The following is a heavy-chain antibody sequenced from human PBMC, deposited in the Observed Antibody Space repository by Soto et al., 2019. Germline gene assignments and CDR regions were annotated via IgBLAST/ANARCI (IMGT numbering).Heavy chain of an antibody. D-gene: IGHD4-17*01. CDR2: INPNSGGT. CDR3: ARDRGYGDYVTGFPDY. CDR1: GYTFTGSY. V-gene: IGHV1-2*02. Sequence: ASGKVSCKASGYTFTGSYIHWVRQAHGQGLEWMGWINPNSGGTNYAQKFQGRVTMTRDTSISTAYMELSRLRSDDTAVYYCARDRGYGDYVTGFPDYWGRGTRVTFSS. J-gene: IGHJ4*02.